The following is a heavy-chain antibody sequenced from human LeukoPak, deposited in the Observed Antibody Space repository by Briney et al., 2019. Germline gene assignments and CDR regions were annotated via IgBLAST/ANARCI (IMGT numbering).Heavy chain of an antibody. J-gene: IGHJ4*02. CDR3: ARDQEGFDY. CDR2: IYPRDGST. V-gene: IGHV1-46*01. Sequence: ASVKVSCKAFGYTFTSNYIHWVRQAPGQGLEWMGMIYPRDGSTSYAQKFQGRVTVTRDTSTSTVHMELSGLRSEDTAVYYCARDQEGFDYWGQGALVTVSS. CDR1: GYTFTSNY.